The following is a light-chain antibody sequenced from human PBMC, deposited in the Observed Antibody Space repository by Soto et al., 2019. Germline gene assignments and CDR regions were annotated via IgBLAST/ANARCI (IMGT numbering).Light chain of an antibody. J-gene: IGKJ1*01. CDR2: AAS. Sequence: IKMTQSPSSLSASVGDRVTIPCRASQGISNYLAWYQQKPGTVPKLLISAASTLQTGVPSRFSGGGSGTDFTLTISSLQPEDVATYYCQKYNSAPWTFGQGSKV. CDR1: QGISNY. V-gene: IGKV1-27*01. CDR3: QKYNSAPWT.